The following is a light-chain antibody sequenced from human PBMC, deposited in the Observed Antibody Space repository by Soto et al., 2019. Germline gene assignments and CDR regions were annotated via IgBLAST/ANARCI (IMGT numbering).Light chain of an antibody. CDR3: MQATHYPPYT. CDR2: RVS. V-gene: IGKV2-24*01. J-gene: IGKJ2*01. CDR1: QSLVHGDGTTY. Sequence: VMTQTPLSSPVTLGQPASISCRSSQSLVHGDGTTYLNWLHQRPGQPPRLLTYRVSNRLSGVPARFSGGGAGTDFTLKISRVEAEDVGIYYCMQATHYPPYTFGQGTKLEI.